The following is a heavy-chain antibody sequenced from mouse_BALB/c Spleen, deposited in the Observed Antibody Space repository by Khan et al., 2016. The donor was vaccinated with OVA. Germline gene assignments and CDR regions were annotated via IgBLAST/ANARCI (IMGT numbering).Heavy chain of an antibody. D-gene: IGHD3-3*01. V-gene: IGHV3-2*02. CDR3: VRGRAY. J-gene: IGHJ3*01. CDR2: INYSGGT. CDR1: GYSITSDYA. Sequence: EVQLQESGPGLVKPSQSLSLTCTVTGYSITSDYAWNWIRQFPGNKLEWMGYINYSGGTSYTPSLKSRISITRDTSTNQSVLQLNSVTTEDTATYYCVRGRAYWGQGTLVTVSA.